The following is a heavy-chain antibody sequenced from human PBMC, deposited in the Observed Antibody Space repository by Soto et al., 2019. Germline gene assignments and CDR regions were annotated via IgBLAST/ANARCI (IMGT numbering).Heavy chain of an antibody. V-gene: IGHV3-30*18. J-gene: IGHJ6*02. Sequence: QVQLVESGGGVVQPGRSLRLSCAASGFTFSNYDMHWVRQAPGKGLEWVTVISYDGTNKHYADSVKGRFTISRDNSKNTLYVEMSSLRAEDTAVYYCAKEWGDWLAPVVDVWGQGTTVTVS. D-gene: IGHD2-21*02. CDR2: ISYDGTNK. CDR1: GFTFSNYD. CDR3: AKEWGDWLAPVVDV.